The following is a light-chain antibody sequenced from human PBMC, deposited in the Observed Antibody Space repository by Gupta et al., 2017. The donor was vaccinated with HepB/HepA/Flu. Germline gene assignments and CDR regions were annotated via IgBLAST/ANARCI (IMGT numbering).Light chain of an antibody. Sequence: QSALTPPASVSGSPGQSITISWPGTSSDVGGYNYVSWYQQHPGKAPKLMIYDVSNRPSGVSNRFSGSKSGNTASLTISGLQAEDEADYYCSSYTSSSTWVFGGGTKLTV. J-gene: IGLJ3*02. CDR1: SSDVGGYNY. CDR2: DVS. CDR3: SSYTSSSTWV. V-gene: IGLV2-14*01.